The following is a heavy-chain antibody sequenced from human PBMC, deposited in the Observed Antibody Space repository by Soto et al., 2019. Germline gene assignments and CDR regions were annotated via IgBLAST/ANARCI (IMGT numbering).Heavy chain of an antibody. CDR2: ISGTGVPT. Sequence: LGGSLRLSCAASGFTFSDYAMSWVRQAPGKGLEWLSLISGTGVPTLYAGTVKGRFSVSRDNSKSTLFLEMNDLRVDDTAKSYFAKSFFSCNGGVFVLVDSWGPRNLVPGYS. CDR3: AKSFFSCNGGVFVLVDS. CDR1: GFTFSDYA. D-gene: IGHD2-15*01. J-gene: IGHJ5*01. V-gene: IGHV3-23*01.